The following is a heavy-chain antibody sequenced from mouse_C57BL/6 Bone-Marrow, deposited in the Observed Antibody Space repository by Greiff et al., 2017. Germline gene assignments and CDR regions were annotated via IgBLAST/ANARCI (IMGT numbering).Heavy chain of an antibody. CDR1: GYTFTSYG. Sequence: VQLQQSGAELARPGASVKLSCKASGYTFTSYGISWVKQRTGQGLEWIGEIYPRSGNTYYNEKFKGKATLTADKSSSTAYMELRSLTSEDSAVYFCARGVFSYWYFDVWGTGTTVTVSS. CDR3: ARGVFSYWYFDV. J-gene: IGHJ1*03. V-gene: IGHV1-81*01. CDR2: IYPRSGNT.